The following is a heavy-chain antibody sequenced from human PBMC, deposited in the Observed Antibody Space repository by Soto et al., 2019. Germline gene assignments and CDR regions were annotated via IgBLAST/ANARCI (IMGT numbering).Heavy chain of an antibody. Sequence: SETLSLTCAVSGCSISSGGYSWRWIRPTPGKGLEWIGYIYYSGSTNYNPSLKSRVTISVDTSKNQFSLKLSSVTAADTAVYYCARDLGNYYDSSGYYNGDWFDPWGQGTLVTVSS. CDR3: ARDLGNYYDSSGYYNGDWFDP. D-gene: IGHD3-22*01. J-gene: IGHJ5*02. CDR1: GCSISSGGYS. CDR2: IYYSGST. V-gene: IGHV4-61*08.